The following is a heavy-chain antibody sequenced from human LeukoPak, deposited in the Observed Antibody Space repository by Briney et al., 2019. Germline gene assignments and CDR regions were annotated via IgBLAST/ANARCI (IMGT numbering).Heavy chain of an antibody. CDR1: GYSFTNYW. J-gene: IGHJ5*02. CDR3: ARRRTLRLDAFDP. Sequence: GESLKISCKGSGYSFTNYWIGWVRQMPGKGLEWRGIIYPGDSEIRYSPSFQGQVTISADKSISTAYLQWSSLKASDTAMYYCARRRTLRLDAFDPWGQGTLVTVSS. D-gene: IGHD5/OR15-5a*01. V-gene: IGHV5-51*01. CDR2: IYPGDSEI.